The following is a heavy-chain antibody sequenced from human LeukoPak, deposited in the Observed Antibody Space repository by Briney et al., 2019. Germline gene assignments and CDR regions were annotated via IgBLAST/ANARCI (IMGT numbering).Heavy chain of an antibody. CDR3: AREGDGSGPPGFFDY. V-gene: IGHV3-53*01. CDR2: IYSGGST. J-gene: IGHJ4*02. CDR1: GFTVSSNY. Sequence: GGSLRLSCAASGFTVSSNYMSWVRQAPGKGLEWVSVIYSGGSTYYADSVKGRFTISRDNSKNTLYLQMNSLRAEDTAVYYCAREGDGSGPPGFFDYWGQGTLVTVSS. D-gene: IGHD3-22*01.